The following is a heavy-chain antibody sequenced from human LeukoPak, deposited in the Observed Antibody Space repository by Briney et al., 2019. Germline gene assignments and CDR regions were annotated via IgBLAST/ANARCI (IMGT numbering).Heavy chain of an antibody. V-gene: IGHV4-59*08. CDR3: ARHARHRTLGAFDI. J-gene: IGHJ3*02. CDR1: GGSISSYY. D-gene: IGHD1-14*01. Sequence: SETLSLTCTVSGGSISSYYWSWIRQPPGKGLEWIGYIYYSGSTNYNPSLKSRVTISVDTSKNQFSLKLSSVTAADTAVYYCARHARHRTLGAFDIWGQGTMVTVSS. CDR2: IYYSGST.